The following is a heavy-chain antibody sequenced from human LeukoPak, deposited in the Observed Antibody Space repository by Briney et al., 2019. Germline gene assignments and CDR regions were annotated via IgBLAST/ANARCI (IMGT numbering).Heavy chain of an antibody. CDR1: GYTFTSYG. J-gene: IGHJ4*02. V-gene: IGHV1-18*01. CDR3: ATHQSRDSSSWGYFDY. CDR2: ISAYNGNT. Sequence: GASVKVSCKASGYTFTSYGISWVRQAPGQGREWMGWISAYNGNTNYAQKLQGRVTMTTDTSTSTAYMELRSLRSEDTAVYYCATHQSRDSSSWGYFDYWGQGTLVTVSS. D-gene: IGHD6-13*01.